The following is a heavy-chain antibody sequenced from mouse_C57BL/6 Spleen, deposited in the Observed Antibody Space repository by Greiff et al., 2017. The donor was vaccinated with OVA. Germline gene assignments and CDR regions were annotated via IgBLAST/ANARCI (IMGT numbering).Heavy chain of an antibody. V-gene: IGHV5-17*01. D-gene: IGHD1-1*01. CDR2: ISSGSSTI. Sequence: EVKLVESGGGLVKPGGSLKLSCAASGFTFSDYGMHWVRQAPEKGLEWVAYISSGSSTIYYADTVKGRFTISRDNAKNTLFLQMTSLRPEDTAMYYCARRSYYGSSLDYWGQGTTLTVSS. J-gene: IGHJ2*01. CDR1: GFTFSDYG. CDR3: ARRSYYGSSLDY.